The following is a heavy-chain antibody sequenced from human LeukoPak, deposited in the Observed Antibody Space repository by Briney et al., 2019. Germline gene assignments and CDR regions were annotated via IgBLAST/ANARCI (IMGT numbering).Heavy chain of an antibody. J-gene: IGHJ3*02. V-gene: IGHV1-2*02. CDR1: ENTFTAYY. Sequence: ASVKVSCKSSENTFTAYYIHWVRQAPGQGLEWMGWINPKSGATKYAQKFQGRVTLTSDTSISTAYMELNSPRSDDTAVYYCARGLGFIVVVTSSPDAFDIWGQGTMVTVSS. CDR2: INPKSGAT. D-gene: IGHD2-21*02. CDR3: ARGLGFIVVVTSSPDAFDI.